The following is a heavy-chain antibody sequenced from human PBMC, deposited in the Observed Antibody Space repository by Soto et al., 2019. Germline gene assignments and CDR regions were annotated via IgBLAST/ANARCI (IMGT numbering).Heavy chain of an antibody. Sequence: EVQLVESGGGLVKPGGSLRLSCAASGFTFSSYSMNWVRQAPGKGLEWVSSISSSSSYIYYADSVKGRFTIPRDNAKNPWYLQMNSLRAEDAAVYYCARDRGIAAAGPRYYYDGMDVWGQGTTVTVSS. D-gene: IGHD6-13*01. V-gene: IGHV3-21*01. J-gene: IGHJ6*02. CDR1: GFTFSSYS. CDR3: ARDRGIAAAGPRYYYDGMDV. CDR2: ISSSSSYI.